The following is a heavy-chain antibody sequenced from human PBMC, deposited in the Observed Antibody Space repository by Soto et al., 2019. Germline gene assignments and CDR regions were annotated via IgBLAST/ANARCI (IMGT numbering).Heavy chain of an antibody. V-gene: IGHV1-69*06. Sequence: GASVKVSCKASGGTFSSYAISWVRQAPGQGLEWMGGIIPIFGTANYAQKFQGRVTITADKSTSTAYMELRSLRSEDTAVYYCASSAMANYGMDVWGQGTTVTVSS. J-gene: IGHJ6*02. CDR2: IIPIFGTA. D-gene: IGHD5-18*01. CDR1: GGTFSSYA. CDR3: ASSAMANYGMDV.